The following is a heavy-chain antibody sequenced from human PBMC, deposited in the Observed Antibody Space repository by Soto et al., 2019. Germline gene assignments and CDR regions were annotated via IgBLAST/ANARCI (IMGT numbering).Heavy chain of an antibody. J-gene: IGHJ6*04. CDR3: AREAHMEV. Sequence: PVVSLRLSCVSSVFTVISNYMSWFRQAPGNGLEWVSVLWSSGNTYYAYSVRGLFTISRDSSKNTLYLEMSSLRADDTAVYYCAREAHMEVWGKGNTVHVSS. CDR2: LWSSGNT. V-gene: IGHV3-53*01. CDR1: VFTVISNY.